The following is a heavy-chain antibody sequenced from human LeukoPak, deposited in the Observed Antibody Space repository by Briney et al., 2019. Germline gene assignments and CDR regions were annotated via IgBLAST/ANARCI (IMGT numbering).Heavy chain of an antibody. CDR3: ATGATVDY. CDR2: ISGSSSYI. CDR1: GFTFSSYS. V-gene: IGHV3-21*01. J-gene: IGHJ4*02. D-gene: IGHD1-26*01. Sequence: GGSLRLSCAASGFTFSSYSMNWVRQAPGKGLEWVSSISGSSSYIYYADSVKGRFAISRDNAKNSLYLQMNSLRAEDTAVYYCATGATVDYWGQGTLVTVSS.